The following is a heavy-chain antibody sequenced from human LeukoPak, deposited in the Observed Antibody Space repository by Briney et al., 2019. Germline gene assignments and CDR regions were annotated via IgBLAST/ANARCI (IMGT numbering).Heavy chain of an antibody. CDR1: GFTFSSYS. Sequence: GGSLRLSCAASGFTFSSYSMNWVRQAPGKGLEWVSSISSSSSYIYYADSVKGRFTISRDNAKNSLYLQMNSLRAEDTAVYYCARQGSGSYLFDYWGQGTLVTVSS. J-gene: IGHJ4*02. V-gene: IGHV3-21*01. CDR3: ARQGSGSYLFDY. CDR2: ISSSSSYI. D-gene: IGHD3-10*01.